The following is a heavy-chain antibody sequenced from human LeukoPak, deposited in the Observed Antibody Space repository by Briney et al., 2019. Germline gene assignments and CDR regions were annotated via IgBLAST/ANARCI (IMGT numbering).Heavy chain of an antibody. D-gene: IGHD5-24*01. V-gene: IGHV1-69*10. J-gene: IGHJ4*02. CDR3: ARDEEMATILLDY. CDR1: GYSFGSSA. Sequence: VKVSCKASGYSFGSSAIGWVRQAPGQGLEWMGRIIPILGIANYAQKFQGRVTITADKSTSTAYMELSSLRSEDTAVYYCARDEEMATILLDYWGQGTLVTVSS. CDR2: IIPILGIA.